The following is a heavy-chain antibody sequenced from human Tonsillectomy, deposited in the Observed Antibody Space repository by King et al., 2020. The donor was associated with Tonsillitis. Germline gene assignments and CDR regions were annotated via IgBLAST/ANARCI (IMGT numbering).Heavy chain of an antibody. V-gene: IGHV3-11*01. J-gene: IGHJ4*02. CDR2: ISMRDSTI. CDR3: ARDTYYSDNTYDY. CDR1: GFMFSDFY. Sequence: VQLVESGGGLVKPGGSLRLSCAASGFMFSDFYMRWIRQSTGEGLEWVSYISMRDSTIYYVDSGKGRFTISRDNAKNSLYLQMNSLRAEDTAVYYCARDTYYSDNTYDYWGQGTLVTVSS. D-gene: IGHD3-22*01.